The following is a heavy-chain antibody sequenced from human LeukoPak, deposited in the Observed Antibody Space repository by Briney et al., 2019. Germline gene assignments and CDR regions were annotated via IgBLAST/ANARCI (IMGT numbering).Heavy chain of an antibody. J-gene: IGHJ3*02. V-gene: IGHV1-3*01. Sequence: ASVKVSCKASGYTFTSYAMHWVRQAPGQRLEWMGWINAGNGNTKYSQKFQGRVTITRDTSANTAYMELSSLRSEDTAVYYCATLKIAVAGPSAFDIWGQGTMVTVSS. D-gene: IGHD6-19*01. CDR2: INAGNGNT. CDR3: ATLKIAVAGPSAFDI. CDR1: GYTFTSYA.